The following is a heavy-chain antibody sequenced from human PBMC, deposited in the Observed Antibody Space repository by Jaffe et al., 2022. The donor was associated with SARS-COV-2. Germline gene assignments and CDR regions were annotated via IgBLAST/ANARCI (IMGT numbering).Heavy chain of an antibody. CDR1: GFTFSSYE. CDR2: ISSSGSTI. D-gene: IGHD3-3*01. V-gene: IGHV3-48*03. Sequence: EVQLVESGGGLVQPGGSLRLSCAASGFTFSSYEMNWVRQAPGKGLEWVSYISSSGSTIYYADSVKGRFTISRDNAKNSLYLQMNSLRAEDTAVYYCARTPRVGFLDLSRGMDVWGQGTTVTVSS. J-gene: IGHJ6*02. CDR3: ARTPRVGFLDLSRGMDV.